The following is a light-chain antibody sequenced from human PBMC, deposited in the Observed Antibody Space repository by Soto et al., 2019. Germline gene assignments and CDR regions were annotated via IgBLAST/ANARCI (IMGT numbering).Light chain of an antibody. CDR2: AAS. CDR3: QQYNIYPLT. CDR1: QGINSW. J-gene: IGKJ4*01. Sequence: DVQMTQSPSSLSASVGDRVTITCRASQGINSWLAWYQQKPGNAPKSLIYAASSLQTGVPSRFSGSASGTHFTLTISNLQPEDSATYYCQQYNIYPLTFGGGTKVEIK. V-gene: IGKV1D-16*01.